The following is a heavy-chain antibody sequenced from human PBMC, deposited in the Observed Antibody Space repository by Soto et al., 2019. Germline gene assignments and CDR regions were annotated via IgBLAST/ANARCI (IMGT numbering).Heavy chain of an antibody. CDR3: AHTRGEYGSGSYYSPPNWFDP. Sequence: SGPTLVKPTQTLTLTCTFSGFSLSTSGVGVGWIRQPPGKALEWLALIYWDDDKRYSPSLKSRLTITKDTSKNQVVLTMTNMDPVDTATYYCAHTRGEYGSGSYYSPPNWFDPWGQGTLVTVSS. V-gene: IGHV2-5*02. D-gene: IGHD3-10*01. CDR2: IYWDDDK. CDR1: GFSLSTSGVG. J-gene: IGHJ5*02.